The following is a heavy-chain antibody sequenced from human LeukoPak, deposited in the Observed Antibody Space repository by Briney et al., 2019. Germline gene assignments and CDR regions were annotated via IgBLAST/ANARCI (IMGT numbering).Heavy chain of an antibody. D-gene: IGHD6-19*01. Sequence: GASVKVSCKASGYTFTGHYMHWARQAPGQGLEWMGWINPNSGDRNSAQKFQGRVTMTRDTSISTVYLELSRLGPDDTAVYYCAREGWDQRDTAAFDHWGQGTLVTASS. V-gene: IGHV1-2*02. CDR1: GYTFTGHY. CDR2: INPNSGDR. CDR3: AREGWDQRDTAAFDH. J-gene: IGHJ4*02.